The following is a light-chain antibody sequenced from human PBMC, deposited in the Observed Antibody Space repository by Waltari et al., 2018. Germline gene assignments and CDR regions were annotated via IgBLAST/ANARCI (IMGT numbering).Light chain of an antibody. J-gene: IGLJ2*01. CDR1: SSDVGGYNY. CDR3: SSYTSSSTLGV. V-gene: IGLV2-14*01. Sequence: QSALTQPASVSGSPGQSITISCTGTSSDVGGYNYVSWYQQHPGKVPKLMIYDVSKRPSGVSNRFSGSKSGNTASLTISGLQAEDEADYYCSSYTSSSTLGVFGGGTKLTVL. CDR2: DVS.